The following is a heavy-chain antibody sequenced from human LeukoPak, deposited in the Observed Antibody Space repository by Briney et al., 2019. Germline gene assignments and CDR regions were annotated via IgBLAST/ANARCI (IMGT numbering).Heavy chain of an antibody. CDR1: GFTFSSYA. J-gene: IGHJ3*02. Sequence: GGSLRLSCAASGFTFSSYAMHWVRQAPGKGLEWVAVISYDGSNKYYADSVKGRFTISRDNSKNTLYLQMNGLRAEDTAVYYCARAKPDLISSGWYDAFDIWGQGTMVTVSS. D-gene: IGHD6-19*01. CDR3: ARAKPDLISSGWYDAFDI. V-gene: IGHV3-30*04. CDR2: ISYDGSNK.